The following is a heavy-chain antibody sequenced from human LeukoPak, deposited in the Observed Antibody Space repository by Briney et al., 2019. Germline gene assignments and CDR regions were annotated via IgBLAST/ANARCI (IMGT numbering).Heavy chain of an antibody. D-gene: IGHD5-12*01. CDR1: GFTFSNAW. V-gene: IGHV3-15*01. Sequence: GGSLRLSCAASGFTFSNAWMSWVRQAPGKGLEWVGRIKSKTDGGTTDYAAPVKGRFTISRHNSENTLCLQMNSLRTEDTAVYYCAKVSGGGYPLGYWGQGTLVTVSS. CDR2: IKSKTDGGTT. J-gene: IGHJ4*02. CDR3: AKVSGGGYPLGY.